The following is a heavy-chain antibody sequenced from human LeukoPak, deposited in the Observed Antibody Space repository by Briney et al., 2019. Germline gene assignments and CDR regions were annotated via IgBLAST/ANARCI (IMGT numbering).Heavy chain of an antibody. CDR1: GFTFSANA. Sequence: PGGSLRLSCATSGFTFSANAMSWVRQAPGKGLEWASVISGSGNTIYYADSVKGRFTISRDNSKNTLYLQMNGLRAEDTAVYYCAKDQEILVVPAAINYWGQGTLVTVSS. D-gene: IGHD2-2*02. CDR2: ISGSGNTI. V-gene: IGHV3-23*01. J-gene: IGHJ4*02. CDR3: AKDQEILVVPAAINY.